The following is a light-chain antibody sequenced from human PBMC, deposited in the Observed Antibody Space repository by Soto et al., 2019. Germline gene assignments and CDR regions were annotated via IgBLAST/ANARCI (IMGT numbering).Light chain of an antibody. CDR1: QSISDY. J-gene: IGKJ1*01. CDR2: AAS. CDR3: QQSYSTRWT. Sequence: DIQMTQSPSSLSASVGDRVAITCRSSQSISDYLNWYQQKPGKAPKLLISAASSLQSGVPSRFSGSGSGTDFTLTISSLQPEDFATYYCQQSYSTRWTFGQGTKVDIK. V-gene: IGKV1-39*01.